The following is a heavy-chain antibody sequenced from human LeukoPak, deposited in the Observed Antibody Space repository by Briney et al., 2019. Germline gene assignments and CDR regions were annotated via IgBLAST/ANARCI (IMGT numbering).Heavy chain of an antibody. V-gene: IGHV4-38-2*02. D-gene: IGHD3-10*01. CDR1: GYSISSGYY. CDR3: ARSSGDFDI. Sequence: PSETLSLTCTVSGYSISSGYYWGWIRQPPGKGLEWIGSIYHSGSTYYNPSLKSRVTISVDTSKNQFSLKLSSVTAADTAVYYCARSSGDFDIWGQGTMVTVSS. CDR2: IYHSGST. J-gene: IGHJ3*02.